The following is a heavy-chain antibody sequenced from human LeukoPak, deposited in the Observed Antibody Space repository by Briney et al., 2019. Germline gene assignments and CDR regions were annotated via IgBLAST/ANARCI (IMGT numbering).Heavy chain of an antibody. CDR2: IQQHGSEK. V-gene: IGHV3-7*01. CDR3: ARQHDYADC. J-gene: IGHJ4*02. D-gene: IGHD2-21*01. Sequence: GGSLRLSCAASGFTFSSYWMSWVRQAPGKGREGVANIQQHGSEKFYVDSVKGRFTISRDDASNSLYLQMNSLRAEDTAVYYCARQHDYADCWGQGTLVTVSS. CDR1: GFTFSSYW.